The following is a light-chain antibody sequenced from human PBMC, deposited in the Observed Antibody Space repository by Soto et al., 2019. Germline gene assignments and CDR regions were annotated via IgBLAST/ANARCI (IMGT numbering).Light chain of an antibody. CDR1: SSNIGSNT. CDR3: ISYTGSSTSYV. Sequence: QSVLAQPSSASGTPGQRVTISCSGSSSNIGSNTVAWYQQFPGKTPKLIIYEVTYRPSGVSHRFSASKSGNTASLTISGLQAGDEADYYCISYTGSSTSYVFGTGTKVTVL. J-gene: IGLJ1*01. CDR2: EVT. V-gene: IGLV2-14*01.